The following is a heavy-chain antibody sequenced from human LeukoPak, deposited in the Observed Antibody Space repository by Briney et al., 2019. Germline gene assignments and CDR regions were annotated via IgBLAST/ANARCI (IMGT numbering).Heavy chain of an antibody. CDR1: GYTFTGYY. CDR3: ARDPQFGELLYPGTYYFDY. V-gene: IGHV1-2*02. CDR2: INPNSGGT. D-gene: IGHD3-10*01. J-gene: IGHJ4*02. Sequence: ASVKVSCKASGYTFTGYYMHWVRQGPGQGLEWMGCINPNSGGTNYAQKFQGRVTMTRDTSISTAYMELSRLRSDDTAVYYCARDPQFGELLYPGTYYFDYWGQGTRDTVSS.